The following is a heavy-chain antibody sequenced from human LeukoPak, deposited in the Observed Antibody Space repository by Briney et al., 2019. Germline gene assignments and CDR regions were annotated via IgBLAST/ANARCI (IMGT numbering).Heavy chain of an antibody. Sequence: GGSLRLSCAASGFTFSSYWMSWVRQAPGKGLEWVANIKQDGSEKYYVDSVKGRFTISRDNAKNSLYLQMNSLRAEDTAVYYCARESYSSGWYEVDYWGQGTLVTVPS. CDR1: GFTFSSYW. D-gene: IGHD6-19*01. CDR3: ARESYSSGWYEVDY. V-gene: IGHV3-7*01. J-gene: IGHJ4*02. CDR2: IKQDGSEK.